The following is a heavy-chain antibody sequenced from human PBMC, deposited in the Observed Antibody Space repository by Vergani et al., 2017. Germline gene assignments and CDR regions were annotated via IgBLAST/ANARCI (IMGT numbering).Heavy chain of an antibody. V-gene: IGHV4-39*07. J-gene: IGHJ5*02. CDR2: IYYSGST. CDR3: AREVYYYYDSSGYFT. Sequence: VQLVESGGGLVKPGGSLRLSCAASGFTFSSYSMNWVRQAPGKGLEWIGSIYYSGSTYYNPSLKSRVTISVDTSKNQFSLKLSSVTAADTAVYYCAREVYYYYDSSGYFTWGQGTLVTVSS. CDR1: GFTFSSYS. D-gene: IGHD3-22*01.